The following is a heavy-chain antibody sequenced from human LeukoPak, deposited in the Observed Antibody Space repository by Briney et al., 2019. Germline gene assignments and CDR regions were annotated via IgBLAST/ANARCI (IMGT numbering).Heavy chain of an antibody. J-gene: IGHJ4*02. CDR3: ARDQSLSGNYLIDY. D-gene: IGHD1-26*01. CDR1: GYTFTSYG. CDR2: ISPNNGGT. Sequence: ASVKVSCKASGYTFTSYGISWVRQAPGQGLEWMGWISPNNGGTNYLQKFQGRVTMTRDTSISTVYMELSGLRSDDTAVYYCARDQSLSGNYLIDYWGQGTLVTVSS. V-gene: IGHV1-2*02.